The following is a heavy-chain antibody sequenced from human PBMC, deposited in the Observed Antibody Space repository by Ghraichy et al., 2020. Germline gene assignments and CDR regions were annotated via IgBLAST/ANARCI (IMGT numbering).Heavy chain of an antibody. CDR1: GDSVSSNSAA. CDR2: TYYRSKWYN. J-gene: IGHJ4*02. CDR3: ARTPYSSSWSNYLESNFDY. V-gene: IGHV6-1*01. D-gene: IGHD6-13*01. Sequence: SQTLSLTCAISGDSVSSNSAAWNWIRQSPSRGLEWLGRTYYRSKWYNDYAVSVKSRITINPDTSKNQFSLQLNSVTPEDTAVYYCARTPYSSSWSNYLESNFDYWGQGTLVTVSS.